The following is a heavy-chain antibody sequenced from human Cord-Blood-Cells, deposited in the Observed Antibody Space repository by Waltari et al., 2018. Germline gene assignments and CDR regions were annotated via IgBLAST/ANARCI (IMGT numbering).Heavy chain of an antibody. CDR3: ARMVGHGSGSYYYYYYYGMDV. J-gene: IGHJ6*02. CDR2: IYYSGST. Sequence: QVQLQESGPGLVKPSETLSLTCTVSGGSISSYYWSWIRHPPGKGLEWIGYIYYSGSTNYNPSLKSRVTISVDTSKNQFSLKLSSVTAADTAVYYCARMVGHGSGSYYYYYYYGMDVWGQGTTVTVSS. V-gene: IGHV4-59*01. D-gene: IGHD3-10*01. CDR1: GGSISSYY.